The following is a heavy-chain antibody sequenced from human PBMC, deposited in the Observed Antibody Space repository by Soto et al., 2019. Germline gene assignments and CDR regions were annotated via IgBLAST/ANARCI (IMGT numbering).Heavy chain of an antibody. V-gene: IGHV1-3*01. J-gene: IGHJ3*02. CDR1: GYTFTSYA. CDR2: INAGNGNT. CDR3: ARDRGDSSGWLDAFDI. D-gene: IGHD6-19*01. Sequence: ASVKVSCKASGYTFTSYAMHWVRQAPGQRLEWMGWINAGNGNTKYSQKFQDRVTITRDTSASTAYMELSSLRSEDTAVYYCARDRGDSSGWLDAFDIWGQGTMVTVSS.